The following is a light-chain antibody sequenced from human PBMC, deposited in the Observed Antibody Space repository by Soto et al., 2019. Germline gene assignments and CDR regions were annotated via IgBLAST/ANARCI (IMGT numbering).Light chain of an antibody. CDR2: RTS. CDR1: QGISGH. CDR3: QQYKDWPLWT. J-gene: IGKJ1*01. Sequence: EIVMTQSPATLSLSPGERATISCRASQGISGHLAWYQQKPGQAPRLLMYRTSTMATGIPARFSGSGSGTEFTLTISSLQSEDFAVYYCQQYKDWPLWTFGQGTKVEIK. V-gene: IGKV3-15*01.